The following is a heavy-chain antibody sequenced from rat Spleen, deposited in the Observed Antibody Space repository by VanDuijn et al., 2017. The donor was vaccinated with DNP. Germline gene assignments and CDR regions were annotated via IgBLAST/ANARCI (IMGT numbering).Heavy chain of an antibody. CDR1: GVTFGDFN. J-gene: IGHJ1*01. V-gene: IGHV5S11*01. Sequence: EVQLVESGGGLVQPGRSLKLSCAAAGVTFGDFNMAWVRQFPERGLEWVASISTGGGNTYYRDSVKGRFTISRDNAKSTLYLQMDSLRSEETATYYCASSTGSWYFDFWGPGTMVTVSS. D-gene: IGHD5-1*01. CDR2: ISTGGGNT. CDR3: ASSTGSWYFDF.